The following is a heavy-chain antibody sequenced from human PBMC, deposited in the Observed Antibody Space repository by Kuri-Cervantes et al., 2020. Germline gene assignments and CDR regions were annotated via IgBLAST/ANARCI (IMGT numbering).Heavy chain of an antibody. Sequence: GESLKISCAASGFTFSSYAMSWVRQAPGKGLEWVSAISGIGGSTYHADSVKGRFTISRDNSKNTLYLQMNSLRAEETTVYYCARLYGGRFDTWGQGTLVTVSS. CDR2: ISGIGGST. D-gene: IGHD2/OR15-2a*01. J-gene: IGHJ5*02. CDR3: ARLYGGRFDT. V-gene: IGHV3-23*01. CDR1: GFTFSSYA.